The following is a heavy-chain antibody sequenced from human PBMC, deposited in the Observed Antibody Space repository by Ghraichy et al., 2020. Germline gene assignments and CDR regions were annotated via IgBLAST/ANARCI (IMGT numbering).Heavy chain of an antibody. CDR1: GGSISSSSYY. CDR3: ASDHYDFWSDPYKGYFDY. V-gene: IGHV4-39*01. Sequence: GSLRLSCTVSGGSISSSSYYWGWIRQPPGKGLEWIGSIYYSGSTYYNPSLKSRVTISVDTSKNQFSLKLSSVTAADTAVYYCASDHYDFWSDPYKGYFDYWGQGTLVTVSS. CDR2: IYYSGST. D-gene: IGHD3-3*01. J-gene: IGHJ4*02.